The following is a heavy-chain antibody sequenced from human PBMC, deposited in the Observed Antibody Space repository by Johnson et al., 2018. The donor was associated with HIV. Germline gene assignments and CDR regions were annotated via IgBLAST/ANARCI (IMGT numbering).Heavy chain of an antibody. CDR3: TTACTVTGAFDI. D-gene: IGHD4-17*01. Sequence: VQLVESGGGLVQSRRSLRLSCAASGFTFSNAWMSWVRQAPGKGLEWVGRIKSKTDGGTTDYAAPVKGRFTISRDDSKTTLYLQMNSLKTEDTAVYYCTTACTVTGAFDIWGQGTMVTVSS. CDR1: GFTFSNAW. J-gene: IGHJ3*02. CDR2: IKSKTDGGTT. V-gene: IGHV3-15*01.